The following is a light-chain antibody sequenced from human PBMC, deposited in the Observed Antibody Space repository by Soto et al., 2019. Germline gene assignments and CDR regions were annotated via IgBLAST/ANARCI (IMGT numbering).Light chain of an antibody. V-gene: IGLV1-40*01. CDR3: QSFDSSLSNSWL. Sequence: QSVLTQPPSVSGAPGQRVTISCTGGWSNIGAGYEVHWYQHLPGTVPKLLIYGVTNRPSGVPDRFSGSRSGTSASLAITGLQADDEGDYYCQSFDSSLSNSWLFGGGTQLTVL. CDR2: GVT. J-gene: IGLJ3*02. CDR1: WSNIGAGYE.